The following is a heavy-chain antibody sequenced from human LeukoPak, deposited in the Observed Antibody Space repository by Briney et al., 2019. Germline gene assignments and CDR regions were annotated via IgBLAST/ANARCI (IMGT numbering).Heavy chain of an antibody. Sequence: SVKVSCKASGGTFSSYAISWVRQAPGKGLDWMGGIIPIFGTANYAQKFQGRVTITTDESTSTAYMELSSLRSEDTAVYYCARSAAAMVMDYYYYYMDVWGKGTTVTVSS. J-gene: IGHJ6*03. D-gene: IGHD2-2*01. CDR3: ARSAAAMVMDYYYYYMDV. CDR2: IIPIFGTA. CDR1: GGTFSSYA. V-gene: IGHV1-69*05.